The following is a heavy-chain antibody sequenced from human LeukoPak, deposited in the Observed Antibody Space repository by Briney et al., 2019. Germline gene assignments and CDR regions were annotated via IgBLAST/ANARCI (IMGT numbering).Heavy chain of an antibody. CDR2: IYSGGST. D-gene: IGHD3-9*01. CDR1: GFTVSSNY. CDR3: ARGLTGYYPPFDY. J-gene: IGHJ4*02. V-gene: IGHV3-53*01. Sequence: GGSLRLSCAASGFTVSSNYMSWVRQAPGKGLEWVSVIYSGGSTYYADSVKGRFTISRDNAKNSLYLQMNSLRAEDTAVYYCARGLTGYYPPFDYWGQGTLVTVSS.